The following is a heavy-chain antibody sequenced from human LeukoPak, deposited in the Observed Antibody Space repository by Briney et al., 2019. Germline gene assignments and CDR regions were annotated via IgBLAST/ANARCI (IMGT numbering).Heavy chain of an antibody. Sequence: RGSLRLSCVASGFAFSNYWMGWVRQAPGKGLEWVANIKEDGGGTYYVDSVMGRFTISRDNANNSLDLQMNSLRDEDTAVYYCSRRKEVQTTFDYWGQGTLVTVSS. V-gene: IGHV3-7*01. D-gene: IGHD4/OR15-4a*01. CDR2: IKEDGGGT. CDR3: SRRKEVQTTFDY. CDR1: GFAFSNYW. J-gene: IGHJ4*02.